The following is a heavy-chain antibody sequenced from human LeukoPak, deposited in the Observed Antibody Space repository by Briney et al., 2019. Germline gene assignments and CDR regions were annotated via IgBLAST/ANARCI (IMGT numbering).Heavy chain of an antibody. J-gene: IGHJ4*02. D-gene: IGHD6-13*01. Sequence: GGPLRLSCAASGFTFSSYAMSWVRQAPGKGLEWVSAISGSGGSTYYADSVKGRFTISRDNSKNTLYLQMNSLRAEDTAVYYCAKDHGVAAAGIPKWFDYWGQGTLVTVSS. CDR1: GFTFSSYA. CDR3: AKDHGVAAAGIPKWFDY. CDR2: ISGSGGST. V-gene: IGHV3-23*01.